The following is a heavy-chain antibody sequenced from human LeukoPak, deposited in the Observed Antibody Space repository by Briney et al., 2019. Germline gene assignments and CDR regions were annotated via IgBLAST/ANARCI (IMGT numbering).Heavy chain of an antibody. CDR2: FDPEDGET. Sequence: ASVKVSCKVSGYTLTELSMHWVRQAPGKGLEWMGGFDPEDGETIYAQKFQGRVTMTEDTSTDTAYMELSSLRSEDTAVYYCATVDYFGWYFDLWGRGTLVTVSS. V-gene: IGHV1-24*01. J-gene: IGHJ2*01. CDR3: ATVDYFGWYFDL. CDR1: GYTLTELS. D-gene: IGHD3-16*01.